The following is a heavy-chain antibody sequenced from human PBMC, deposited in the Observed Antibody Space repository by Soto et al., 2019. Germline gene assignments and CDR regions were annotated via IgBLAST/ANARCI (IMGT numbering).Heavy chain of an antibody. D-gene: IGHD3-10*01. CDR3: ARLGPYGSGSYSFRYNWFDP. V-gene: IGHV3-15*01. J-gene: IGHJ5*02. CDR1: GFTFSNAW. Sequence: PGGSVRLSCAASGFTFSNAWMSWVRQAPGKGLEWVGRIKSKTDGGTTDYAAPVKGRFTISRDDSKNTLYLQMNSLKTEDTAVYYCARLGPYGSGSYSFRYNWFDPWGQGTLVTVSS. CDR2: IKSKTDGGTT.